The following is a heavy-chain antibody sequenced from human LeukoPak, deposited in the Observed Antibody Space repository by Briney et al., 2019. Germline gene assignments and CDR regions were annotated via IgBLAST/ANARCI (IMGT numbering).Heavy chain of an antibody. CDR3: ARHMKWYCSSTSCPGPFDY. CDR2: IIPILGIA. D-gene: IGHD2-2*01. Sequence: GASLRISCKGSRYRFTSYWISWVRQAPGQGREWMGRIIPILGIANYSQKFQGRVTITADKSTSTAYMELSSLRSEDTAVYYCARHMKWYCSSTSCPGPFDYWGQGTLVTVSS. J-gene: IGHJ4*02. CDR1: RYRFTSYW. V-gene: IGHV1-69*02.